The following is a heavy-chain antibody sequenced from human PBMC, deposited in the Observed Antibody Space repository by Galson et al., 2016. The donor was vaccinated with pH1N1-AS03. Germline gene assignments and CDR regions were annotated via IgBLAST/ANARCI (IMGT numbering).Heavy chain of an antibody. CDR1: GVSVPSSGVG. D-gene: IGHD2/OR15-2a*01. Sequence: PALVKPTQTLTLTCSVSGVSVPSSGVGVGWFRQPPGKALEWPALVYWDETRRYSPSLKNRLTITKDSSKNQVVLTVTSVDPMDIATYFCALPNSGGNAFEIWGPGTMVTVSS. V-gene: IGHV2-5*02. CDR3: ALPNSGGNAFEI. J-gene: IGHJ3*02. CDR2: VYWDETR.